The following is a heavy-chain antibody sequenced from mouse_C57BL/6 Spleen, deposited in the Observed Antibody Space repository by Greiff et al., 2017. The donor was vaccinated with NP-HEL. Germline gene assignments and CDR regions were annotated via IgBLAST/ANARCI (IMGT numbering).Heavy chain of an antibody. CDR2: ISDGGSYT. CDR1: GFTFSSYA. CDR3: ARESSFYAMTT. V-gene: IGHV5-4*01. J-gene: IGHJ4*01. Sequence: EVKVVESGGGLVKPGGSLKLSCAASGFTFSSYAMSWVRQTPEKRLEWVATISDGGSYTYYPDNVKGRFTISRDNANNNLYLQMSHLKSEDTAMYYCARESSFYAMTTGVKEPQSPSPQ.